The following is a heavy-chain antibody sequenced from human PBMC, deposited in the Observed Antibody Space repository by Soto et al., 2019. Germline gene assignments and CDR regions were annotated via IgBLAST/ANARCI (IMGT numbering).Heavy chain of an antibody. V-gene: IGHV3-21*01. J-gene: IGHJ6*02. D-gene: IGHD3-9*01. Sequence: GGSLRLSCAASGFTFSSYSMNWVRQAPGKGLESVSSISSSSSYIYYADSVKGRFTISRDNAKNSLYLQMNSLRAEDTAVYYCARDRRVYNSFLTGYYQSYYYAMDVWGQGTTVTVSS. CDR2: ISSSSSYI. CDR3: ARDRRVYNSFLTGYYQSYYYAMDV. CDR1: GFTFSSYS.